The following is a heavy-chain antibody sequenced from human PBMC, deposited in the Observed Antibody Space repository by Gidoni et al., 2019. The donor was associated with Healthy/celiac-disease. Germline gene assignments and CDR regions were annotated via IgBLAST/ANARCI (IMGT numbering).Heavy chain of an antibody. CDR2: IYSGGST. D-gene: IGHD1-26*01. Sequence: EVQLVESGGGLVQPGGSLRLSWAASGFTVSSNYMRWVRQAPGKGLEWVSVIYSGGSTYYADSVKGRFTIFRDNSKNTLYLQMNSLRAEDTAVYYCARDLRESYHYFDYWGQGTLVTVSS. J-gene: IGHJ4*02. CDR1: GFTVSSNY. V-gene: IGHV3-66*01. CDR3: ARDLRESYHYFDY.